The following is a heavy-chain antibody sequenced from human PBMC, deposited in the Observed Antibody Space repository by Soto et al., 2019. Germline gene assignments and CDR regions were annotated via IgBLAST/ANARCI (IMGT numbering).Heavy chain of an antibody. V-gene: IGHV1-8*01. D-gene: IGHD3-10*01. CDR1: GYTFTSFD. Sequence: SVKVSCKASGYTFTSFDINWVRQATVQGLEWMGWMNPNSGNTDYAQKFQGRVTMTRNTSISTAYMELSGLRSEDTAVYYCASSRYYGSGSYYALDYWGQGTLVTVSS. CDR3: ASSRYYGSGSYYALDY. J-gene: IGHJ4*02. CDR2: MNPNSGNT.